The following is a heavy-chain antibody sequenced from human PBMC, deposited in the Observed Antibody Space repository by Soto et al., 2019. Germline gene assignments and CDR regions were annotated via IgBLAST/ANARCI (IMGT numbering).Heavy chain of an antibody. Sequence: GGALRLSCSASGFTFSSYAMHWVRQAPGKGLEYVSAISSNGGSTYYADSVKGRFTISRDNSKNTLYLQMSSLRAEDTAVYYCVKDAGRYYYDSSGLAPDYFDYWGQGTLVTVYS. D-gene: IGHD3-22*01. CDR3: VKDAGRYYYDSSGLAPDYFDY. J-gene: IGHJ4*02. V-gene: IGHV3-64D*06. CDR1: GFTFSSYA. CDR2: ISSNGGST.